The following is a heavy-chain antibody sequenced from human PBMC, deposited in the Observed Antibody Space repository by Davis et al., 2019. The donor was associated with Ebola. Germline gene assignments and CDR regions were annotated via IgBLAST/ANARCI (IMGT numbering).Heavy chain of an antibody. J-gene: IGHJ4*02. D-gene: IGHD4-17*01. CDR3: ARVITDYGAKYFDY. V-gene: IGHV4-4*02. CDR2: ISQSGST. Sequence: SETLSLTCAVSGDSISSSNWWSWVRQPPGKGLEWIGEISQSGSTNYNPSLKSRVTISVDKSKNQFSLKLSSVTAADTAVYYCARVITDYGAKYFDYWGQGTLVTVSS. CDR1: GDSISSSNW.